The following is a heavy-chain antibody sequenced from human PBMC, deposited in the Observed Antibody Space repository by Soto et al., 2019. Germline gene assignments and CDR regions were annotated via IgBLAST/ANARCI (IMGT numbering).Heavy chain of an antibody. D-gene: IGHD1-1*01. CDR2: MSHSGGT. J-gene: IGHJ3*02. Sequence: QVQLQQWGAGLLKPSETLSLTCAVYGGFVSSGSYYWSWIRQPPGKGLEWIGEMSHSGGTNFNPSLKSRVTRSVDTSKHQFSLKMSSVTAADTALYYCARVERGTATTVVDAFDIWGPGSMVTVSS. V-gene: IGHV4-34*01. CDR3: ARVERGTATTVVDAFDI. CDR1: GGFVSSGSYY.